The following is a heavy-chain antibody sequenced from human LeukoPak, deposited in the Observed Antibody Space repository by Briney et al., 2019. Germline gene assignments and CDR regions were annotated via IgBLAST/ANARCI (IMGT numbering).Heavy chain of an antibody. CDR2: ISSSSSYI. CDR1: GFTFSSYS. D-gene: IGHD3-22*01. CDR3: AREASYDSSGYYYVGVYYFDY. J-gene: IGHJ4*02. Sequence: PGGSLRLSCAASGFTFSSYSMNWVRQAPGKGLEWVSSISSSSSYIYYAGSVKGRFTISRDNAKNSLYLQMNSLRAEDTAVYYCAREASYDSSGYYYVGVYYFDYWGQGTLVTVSS. V-gene: IGHV3-21*01.